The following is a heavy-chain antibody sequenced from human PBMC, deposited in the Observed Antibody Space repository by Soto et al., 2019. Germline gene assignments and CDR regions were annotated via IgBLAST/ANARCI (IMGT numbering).Heavy chain of an antibody. V-gene: IGHV3-30*18. CDR1: GFTFSSYG. D-gene: IGHD5-12*01. J-gene: IGHJ4*02. CDR2: IAYDGSNK. CDR3: AKNHQRAPSRDGYNLIDY. Sequence: LRLSCAASGFTFSSYGMHWVRQAPGKGLEWVAVIAYDGSNKYYADSVKGRFTISRDNSKNTLYLQMDSLRAEDTAVYYCAKNHQRAPSRDGYNLIDYWGQGTLVTVSS.